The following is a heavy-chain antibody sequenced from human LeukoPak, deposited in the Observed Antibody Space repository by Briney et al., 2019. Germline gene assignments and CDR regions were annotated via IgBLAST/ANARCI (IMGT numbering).Heavy chain of an antibody. CDR3: ARAGYSSSRTIGY. D-gene: IGHD6-13*01. V-gene: IGHV1-2*02. CDR2: INPNSGGT. Sequence: ASVKVSCKASGYTFTGYYMHWVRQAPGQGLEWMGWINPNSGGTNYAQKFQGRATMTRDTSISTAYMELSRLRSDDTAVYYCARAGYSSSRTIGYWGQGTLVTVSS. CDR1: GYTFTGYY. J-gene: IGHJ4*02.